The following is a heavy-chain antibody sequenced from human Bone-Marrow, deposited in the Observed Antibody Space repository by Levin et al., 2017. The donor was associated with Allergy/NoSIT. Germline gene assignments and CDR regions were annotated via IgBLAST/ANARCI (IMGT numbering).Heavy chain of an antibody. V-gene: IGHV4-39*01. Sequence: SETLSLTCNVSGDSVSSSSYYWGWIRQSPGRGLEWIGTINHSGSTYYNPSLRSRVTISVDTSKNQFSLKLTSATAADTGLYYCASGISSVWGEGFYDDSGYYLPSDYWGQGALVTVSS. CDR3: ASGISSVWGEGFYDDSGYYLPSDY. CDR1: GDSVSSSSYY. CDR2: INHSGST. D-gene: IGHD3-22*01. J-gene: IGHJ4*02.